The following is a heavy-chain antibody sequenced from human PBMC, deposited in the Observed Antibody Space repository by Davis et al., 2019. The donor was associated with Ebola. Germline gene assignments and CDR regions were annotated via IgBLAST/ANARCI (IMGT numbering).Heavy chain of an antibody. Sequence: ASVKVSCKASGYTFTSYGISWVRQAPGQGLEWMGWIYDDKGNTNYAQKFQGRVTMTTDTSTNTAYMELRSLRSDDTAVYYCARSELRFLPRYFDLWGRGSLVTVSS. V-gene: IGHV1-18*04. CDR2: IYDDKGNT. CDR3: ARSELRFLPRYFDL. J-gene: IGHJ2*01. CDR1: GYTFTSYG. D-gene: IGHD3-3*01.